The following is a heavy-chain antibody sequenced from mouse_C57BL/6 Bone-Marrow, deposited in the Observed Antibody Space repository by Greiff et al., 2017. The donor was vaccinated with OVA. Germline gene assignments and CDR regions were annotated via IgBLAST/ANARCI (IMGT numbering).Heavy chain of an antibody. J-gene: IGHJ3*01. CDR1: GYTFTTYP. D-gene: IGHD2-4*01. CDR3: ARPGDYDGDWFAY. CDR2: FHPYNDNT. V-gene: IGHV1-47*01. Sequence: VQLQQSGAELVKPGASVKLSCKASGYTFTTYPIEWMKQTHGKSLEWIGNFHPYNDNTKYNEKFKGKATLTVEKSSSTGYLELGRLTTDDSAAYDCARPGDYDGDWFAYWGQGTLVTVSA.